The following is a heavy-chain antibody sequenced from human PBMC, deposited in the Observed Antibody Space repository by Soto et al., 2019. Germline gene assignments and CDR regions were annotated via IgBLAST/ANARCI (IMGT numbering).Heavy chain of an antibody. CDR1: GGTFSSYA. J-gene: IGHJ2*01. CDR3: ATTTVTTRYWYFDL. V-gene: IGHV1-69*12. D-gene: IGHD4-17*01. CDR2: IIPIFGTA. Sequence: QVQLVQSGAEVKKPGSSVKVSCKASGGTFSSYAISWVRQAPGQGLEWMGGIIPIFGTANYAQKFQGRVTITADDSTSTAYMGLSSLSSEDTAVYYCATTTVTTRYWYFDLWGRGTLVTVSS.